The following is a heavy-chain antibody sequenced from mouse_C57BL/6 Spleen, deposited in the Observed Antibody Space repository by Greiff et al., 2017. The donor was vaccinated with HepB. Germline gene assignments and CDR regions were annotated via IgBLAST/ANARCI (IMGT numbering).Heavy chain of an antibody. CDR1: GYSFTGYY. CDR3: ARSGDYDLDY. V-gene: IGHV1-42*01. CDR2: INPSTGGT. D-gene: IGHD2-4*01. Sequence: VQLKESGPELVKPGASVKISCKASGYSFTGYYMNWVKQSPEKSLEWIGEINPSTGGTTYNQKFKAKATLTVDKSSSTAYMQLKSLTSEDSAVYYCARSGDYDLDYWGQGTTLTVSS. J-gene: IGHJ2*01.